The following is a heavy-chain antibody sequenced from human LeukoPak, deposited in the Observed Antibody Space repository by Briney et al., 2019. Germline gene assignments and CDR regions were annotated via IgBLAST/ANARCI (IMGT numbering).Heavy chain of an antibody. CDR2: ITSDESKT. CDR1: VFTSTTYC. J-gene: IGHJ4*02. Sequence: SLRPSCAPSVFTSTTYCIHWARQAPQKGLGWVSHITSDESKTNYTDSVKGRFTISKDNAKNTLYLKMNNLRGEDTAVYFCGRLWDSSSSRHFDYWGQGTLVTVSS. CDR3: GRLWDSSSSRHFDY. D-gene: IGHD6-6*01. V-gene: IGHV3-74*01.